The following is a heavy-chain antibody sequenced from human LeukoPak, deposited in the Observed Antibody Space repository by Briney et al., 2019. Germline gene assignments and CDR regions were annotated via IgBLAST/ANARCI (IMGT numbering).Heavy chain of an antibody. CDR3: ARSFLGDWYFDL. CDR2: IYYSGST. D-gene: IGHD1-26*01. Sequence: SETLSLTCTVSGGSISSYYWSWIRQPPGMGREWIGCIYYSGSTNYNPSLKGRVTISVDTSKDQFSLRLTSVSAADTAVYYCARSFLGDWYFDLWGRGTLVTVSS. CDR1: GGSISSYY. V-gene: IGHV4-59*01. J-gene: IGHJ2*01.